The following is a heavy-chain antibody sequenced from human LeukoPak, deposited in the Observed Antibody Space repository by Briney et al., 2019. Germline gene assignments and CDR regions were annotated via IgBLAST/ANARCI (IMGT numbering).Heavy chain of an antibody. CDR3: ARDYGDYFDY. J-gene: IGHJ4*02. CDR1: GGSISSYY. CDR2: IYYSGST. Sequence: SETLSLTRTVSGGSISSYYWSWIRQPPGKGLEWIGYIYYSGSTNYNPSLKSRVTISVDTSKNQLSLKLSSVTAADTAVYYCARDYGDYFDYWGQGTLVTVSS. D-gene: IGHD4-17*01. V-gene: IGHV4-59*01.